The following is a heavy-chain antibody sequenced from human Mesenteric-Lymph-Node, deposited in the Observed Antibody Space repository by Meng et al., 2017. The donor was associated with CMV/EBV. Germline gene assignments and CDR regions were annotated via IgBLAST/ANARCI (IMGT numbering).Heavy chain of an antibody. CDR1: GFTFSSYE. CDR2: ISSSGSTI. Sequence: GESLKISCAASGFTFSSYEMNWVRQAPGKGLEWVSYISSSGSTIYYADSVKGRFTISRDNSKNTLYLQMNSLRAEDTAVYYCAKDLIVITSKYYHYGLDVWGQGTTVTVSS. D-gene: IGHD5-12*01. J-gene: IGHJ6*02. V-gene: IGHV3-48*03. CDR3: AKDLIVITSKYYHYGLDV.